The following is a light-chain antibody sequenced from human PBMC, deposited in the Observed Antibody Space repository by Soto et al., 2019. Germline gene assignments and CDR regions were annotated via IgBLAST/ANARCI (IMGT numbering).Light chain of an antibody. CDR1: SSNIGSNI. CDR3: AAWDDSLKGQV. Sequence: QLVLTQPPSASGTPGQRVTISCSGSSSNIGSNIVNWYQQLPGTAPKLLIYSNNQRPSGVPDRFSGSRSGTSASLAISGLQSEDEADYYCAAWDDSLKGQVLGTGTKLTVL. V-gene: IGLV1-44*01. J-gene: IGLJ1*01. CDR2: SNN.